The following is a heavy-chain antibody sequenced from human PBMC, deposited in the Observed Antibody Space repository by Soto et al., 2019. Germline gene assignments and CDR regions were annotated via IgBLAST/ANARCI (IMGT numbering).Heavy chain of an antibody. J-gene: IGHJ4*02. CDR1: GGWFSGYS. Sequence: SETLSLSFAVWGGWFSGYSWNGIRQPTGKWLEWIWDVTHRGSTNYNPSLKSRLTIAAATSKSQFSLKLVSVSAADTAVYYCARGARPRPPIVVTPATGIYFDFSRQGTLVTVPS. D-gene: IGHD2-15*01. CDR3: ARGARPRPPIVVTPATGIYFDF. V-gene: IGHV4-34*01. CDR2: VTHRGST.